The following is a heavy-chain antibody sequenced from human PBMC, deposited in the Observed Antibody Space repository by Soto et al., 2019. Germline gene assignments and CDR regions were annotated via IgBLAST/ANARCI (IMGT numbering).Heavy chain of an antibody. CDR2: INPSGGST. D-gene: IGHD3-22*01. CDR3: ARALIPRNYYDSSGYSFDY. V-gene: IGHV1-46*01. J-gene: IGHJ4*02. CDR1: GYTFTSYY. Sequence: ASVKVSCKASGYTFTSYYMHWVRQAPGQGLEWMRIINPSGGSTSYAQKFQGRVTMTRDTSTSTVYMELSSLRSEDTAVYYCARALIPRNYYDSSGYSFDYWGQGTLVTVSS.